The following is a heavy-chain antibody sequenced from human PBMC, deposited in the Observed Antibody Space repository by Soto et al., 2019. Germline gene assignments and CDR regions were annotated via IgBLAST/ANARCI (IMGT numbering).Heavy chain of an antibody. CDR1: GGXXSXXXX. J-gene: IGHJ6*02. Sequence: QVQLQESGPGLVKPSGTLSLTCAVSGGXXSXXXXXXXXXXXXXXXLEWIGEIYHSGSTNYNPSLKSRVTXXVDXSXXQFXLXLXXXTAXXTXVYYCARVXGSYYYGMDVWGQGTTVTVSS. V-gene: IGHV4-4*02. CDR3: ARVXGSYYYGMDV. CDR2: IYHSGST.